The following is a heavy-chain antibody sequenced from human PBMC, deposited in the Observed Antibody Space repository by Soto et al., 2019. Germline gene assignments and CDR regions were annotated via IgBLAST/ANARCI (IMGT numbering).Heavy chain of an antibody. J-gene: IGHJ4*02. V-gene: IGHV1-2*02. CDR3: ARPPGYIIDLYYSDL. CDR1: GYTFIDYY. Sequence: VQLVQSGSEVKKHDASVKVSCEASGYTFIDYYMHGARQAPEHGVVWMGRISPKGVCTNYAQKVQCRVIMTWDTSLSSAYIALSSIMSEHTAGYYLARPPGYIIDLYYSDLWGAGTLVTVSS. CDR2: ISPKGVCT. D-gene: IGHD2-2*02.